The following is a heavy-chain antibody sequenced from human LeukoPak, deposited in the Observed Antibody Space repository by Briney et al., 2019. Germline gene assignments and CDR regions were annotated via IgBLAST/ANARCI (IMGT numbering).Heavy chain of an antibody. J-gene: IGHJ4*02. CDR1: GGTFSSYA. Sequence: SVKVSSKASGGTFSSYAISWVRQAPGQGLEWMGRIIPIFGIANYAQKFQGRVTITADKSTSTAYMELSSLRSEDTAVYYCARDDYGGNSYPFDYWGQGTLVTVSS. CDR2: IIPIFGIA. CDR3: ARDDYGGNSYPFDY. V-gene: IGHV1-69*04. D-gene: IGHD4-23*01.